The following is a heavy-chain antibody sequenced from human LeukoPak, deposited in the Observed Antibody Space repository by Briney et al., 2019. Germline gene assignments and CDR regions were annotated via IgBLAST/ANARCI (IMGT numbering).Heavy chain of an antibody. CDR3: ARDRGYDFWSGPYYFDY. J-gene: IGHJ4*02. CDR1: GFTFSSYA. V-gene: IGHV3-30-3*01. Sequence: PGRSLRLSCAASGFTFSSYAMHWDRQAPGKGLEWVAVISYDGSNKYYADSVKGRFTISRDNSKNTLYLQMNSLRAEDTAVYYCARDRGYDFWSGPYYFDYWGQGTLVTVSS. CDR2: ISYDGSNK. D-gene: IGHD3-3*01.